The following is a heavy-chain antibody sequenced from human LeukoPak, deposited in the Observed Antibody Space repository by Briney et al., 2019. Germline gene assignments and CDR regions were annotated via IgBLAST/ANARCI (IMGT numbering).Heavy chain of an antibody. J-gene: IGHJ6*03. D-gene: IGHD5-12*01. V-gene: IGHV3-30*04. CDR2: ISFDGSNK. CDR3: ARGSRTIVTTKFARGHYMDV. Sequence: GGSLRLSCAASGFTFSSYAMHWVRQAPGKGLEWVAVISFDGSNKYYADSVKGRFTISRDNSKNTLYLQMNSLRAEDTAVYYSARGSRTIVTTKFARGHYMDVWGKGTTVTVS. CDR1: GFTFSSYA.